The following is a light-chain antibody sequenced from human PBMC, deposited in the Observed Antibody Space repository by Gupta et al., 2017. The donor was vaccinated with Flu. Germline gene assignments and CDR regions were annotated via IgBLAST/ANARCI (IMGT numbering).Light chain of an antibody. J-gene: IGKJ2*01. V-gene: IGKV3-20*01. CDR1: QTINLNY. CDR3: QQYGSTRGYT. CDR2: AAS. Sequence: EIVLTQSPGTLSLSPGERATLSCRSSQTINLNYLAWFQQKSGQAPRLPIYAASSRATGIPDRFSGGGSGTDFTLTISRLEPEDFAVYYCQQYGSTRGYTFGQGTQLEIK.